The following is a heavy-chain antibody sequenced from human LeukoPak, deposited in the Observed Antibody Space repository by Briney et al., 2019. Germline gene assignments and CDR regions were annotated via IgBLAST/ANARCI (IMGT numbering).Heavy chain of an antibody. CDR1: GYTFTSYY. CDR3: ARSRKLGGDSFSDAFDI. J-gene: IGHJ3*02. V-gene: IGHV1-46*01. CDR2: LNPSNGRT. Sequence: GSSVKVSCKTSGYTFTSYYIHWVRQAPGQGLEWMGVLNPSNGRTSYAQQLQGRVTMTRDMSTTTVYMELSSLRSEDTAVYYCARSRKLGGDSFSDAFDISGQGTMVTVSS. D-gene: IGHD2-21*02.